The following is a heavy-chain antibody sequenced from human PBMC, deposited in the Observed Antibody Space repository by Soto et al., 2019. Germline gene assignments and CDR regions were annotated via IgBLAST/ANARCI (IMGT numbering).Heavy chain of an antibody. D-gene: IGHD2-2*01. Sequence: SETLSLTCAVYGGSFSGYYWSWIRQPPGKGLEWIGEINHSGSTNYNPSLKSRVTISVDTSKNQFSLKLSSVTAADTAVYYCARYCISTSCQTYYFDYWGQGTLVTVSS. CDR1: GGSFSGYY. V-gene: IGHV4-34*01. CDR2: INHSGST. J-gene: IGHJ4*02. CDR3: ARYCISTSCQTYYFDY.